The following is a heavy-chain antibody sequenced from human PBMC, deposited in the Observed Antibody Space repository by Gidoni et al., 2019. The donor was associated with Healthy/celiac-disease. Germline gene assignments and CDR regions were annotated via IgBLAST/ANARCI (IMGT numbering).Heavy chain of an antibody. J-gene: IGHJ4*02. D-gene: IGHD3-10*01. CDR1: GFTFSSYG. Sequence: QVQLVESGGGVVQPGRSLRLSCAASGFTFSSYGMPWVRQAPGKGLEWVAVIWYDGSNKYYADSVKGRFTISRDNSKNTLYLQMNSLRAEDTAVYYCARDSHGSGSYLDYWGQGTLVTVSS. CDR3: ARDSHGSGSYLDY. CDR2: IWYDGSNK. V-gene: IGHV3-33*01.